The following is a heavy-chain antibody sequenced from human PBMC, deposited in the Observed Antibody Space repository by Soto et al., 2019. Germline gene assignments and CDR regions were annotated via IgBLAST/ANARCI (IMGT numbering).Heavy chain of an antibody. V-gene: IGHV1-18*01. D-gene: IGHD3-22*01. J-gene: IGHJ6*02. CDR2: ISANSGNT. Sequence: ASVKVSCKASGYTFTSYGISWVRQAPGQGLEWMGWISANSGNTNYVQKLQGRVTMTTDTSTSTAYMALRSLRSDDTAVYCCARGVRGDYYDSSGYLTGMDVWGQGTTVTVSS. CDR1: GYTFTSYG. CDR3: ARGVRGDYYDSSGYLTGMDV.